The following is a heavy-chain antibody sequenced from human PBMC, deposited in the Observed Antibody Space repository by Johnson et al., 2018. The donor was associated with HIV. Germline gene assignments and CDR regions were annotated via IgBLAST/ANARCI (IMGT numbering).Heavy chain of an antibody. CDR1: GFIFSNYW. CDR2: INQDGSRK. CDR3: ARKGDAFDI. J-gene: IGHJ3*02. Sequence: VQLVESGGGLVQPGGSLRLSCAASGFIFSNYWMTWVRQAPGKGLEWVANINQDGSRKHYAGSVEGRFTISRDNGRNSLYLQMNSLRAEDTAVYYCARKGDAFDIWGQGTKVTVSS. V-gene: IGHV3-7*03.